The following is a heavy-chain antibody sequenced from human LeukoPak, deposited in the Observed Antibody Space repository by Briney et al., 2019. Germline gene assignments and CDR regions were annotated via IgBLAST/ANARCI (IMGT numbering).Heavy chain of an antibody. CDR2: IIPIFGTA. J-gene: IGHJ1*01. V-gene: IGHV1-69*06. CDR3: ARVDIAAAGTRQYFQH. Sequence: SVKVSCKASGGTFSSYAISWVRQAPGQGLEWMGGIIPIFGTANYAQKFQGRATITADKSTSTAYMALSSLRSEDTAVYCCARVDIAAAGTRQYFQHWGQGTLVTVSS. D-gene: IGHD6-13*01. CDR1: GGTFSSYA.